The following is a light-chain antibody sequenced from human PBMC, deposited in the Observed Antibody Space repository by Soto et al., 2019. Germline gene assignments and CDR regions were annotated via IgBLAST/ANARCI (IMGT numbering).Light chain of an antibody. J-gene: IGKJ1*01. CDR2: DAS. CDR1: QSVSNY. Sequence: EIVLTQSPATLSLSPGERATLSCWASQSVSNYFVWYQQKPGQAPRLLIYDASKRATGIPARFSGSGSGTDFTLTISRLEPEDFAVYYCQQYGSSGTFGQGTKVEIK. V-gene: IGKV3-11*01. CDR3: QQYGSSGT.